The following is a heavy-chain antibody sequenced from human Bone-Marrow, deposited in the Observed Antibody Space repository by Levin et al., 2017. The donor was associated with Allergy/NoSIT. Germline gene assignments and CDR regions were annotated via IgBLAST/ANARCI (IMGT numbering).Heavy chain of an antibody. CDR1: GYTFTSYD. D-gene: IGHD3-3*01. V-gene: IGHV1-8*01. J-gene: IGHJ6*02. Sequence: ASVKVSCKASGYTFTSYDINWVRQATGQGLEWMGWMNPNSGNTGSAQKFQGRVTMTRNTSISTAYMEVSSLRSEDTAGYYCARAASDRKYYDFWIGLYSQYDALDVWGQGTTVTVS. CDR2: MNPNSGNT. CDR3: ARAASDRKYYDFWIGLYSQYDALDV.